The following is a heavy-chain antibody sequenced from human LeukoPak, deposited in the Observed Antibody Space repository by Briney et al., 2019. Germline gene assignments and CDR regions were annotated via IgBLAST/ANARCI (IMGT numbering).Heavy chain of an antibody. J-gene: IGHJ4*02. CDR2: ISGSGGST. CDR1: GFTFSSYA. D-gene: IGHD2-15*01. Sequence: GGSLRLSCAASGFTFSSYAMSWVRQAPGKGLEWVSAISGSGGSTYYADSVKGRFTISRDNFKNTLYLQMNSLRAEDTAVYYCVRSRRCCSGGSCYSDGFDYWGQGTLVTVSS. CDR3: VRSRRCCSGGSCYSDGFDY. V-gene: IGHV3-23*01.